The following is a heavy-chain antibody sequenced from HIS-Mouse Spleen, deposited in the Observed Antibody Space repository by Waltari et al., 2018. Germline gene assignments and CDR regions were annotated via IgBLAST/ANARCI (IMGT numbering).Heavy chain of an antibody. Sequence: QLQLQESGPGLVKPSETLSLPYTVSGGPISSSSYYWGWIRQPPGKGLEWIGSIYYSGSTYYNTSLKSRVTISVDTSKNQFSLKLSSVTAADTAVYYCAREIPYSSSWYDWYFDLWGRGTLVTVSS. CDR3: AREIPYSSSWYDWYFDL. D-gene: IGHD6-13*01. V-gene: IGHV4-39*07. CDR2: IYYSGST. J-gene: IGHJ2*01. CDR1: GGPISSSSYY.